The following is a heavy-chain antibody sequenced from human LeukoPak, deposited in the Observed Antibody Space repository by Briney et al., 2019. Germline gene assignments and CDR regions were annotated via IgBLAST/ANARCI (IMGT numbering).Heavy chain of an antibody. CDR1: GYSFIRYW. CDR2: IYPSDSDT. Sequence: GGAPKIFCWGTGYSFIRYWIGWGRQMPGEGLEWMVIIYPSDSDTRYSPSFQGRVSISADNSISTAYLQWSSLKASDTAMYYCARAYSSGWTFDYWGQGTLVTVSS. D-gene: IGHD6-19*01. V-gene: IGHV5-51*01. J-gene: IGHJ4*02. CDR3: ARAYSSGWTFDY.